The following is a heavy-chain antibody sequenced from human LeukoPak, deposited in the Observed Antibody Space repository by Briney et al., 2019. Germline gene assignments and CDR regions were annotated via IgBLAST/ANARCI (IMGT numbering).Heavy chain of an antibody. J-gene: IGHJ4*02. CDR2: ISWDGGST. D-gene: IGHD3-3*01. CDR3: AKDITIFGVVPCFDY. V-gene: IGHV3-43D*04. CDR1: GFTFDDYA. Sequence: GSLRLSCAASGFTFDDYAMHWVRQAPGKGLEWVSLISWDGGSTYYADSVKGRFTISRDNSKNSLYLQMNSLRAEDTALYYCAKDITIFGVVPCFDYWGQGTLVTVSS.